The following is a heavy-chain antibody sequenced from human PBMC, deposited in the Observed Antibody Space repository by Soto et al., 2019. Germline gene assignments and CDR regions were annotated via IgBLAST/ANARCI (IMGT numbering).Heavy chain of an antibody. CDR3: AGKDPANSNYFDY. J-gene: IGHJ4*02. D-gene: IGHD2-15*01. Sequence: PWETLSVTCAVYGGSFSGYYWSWIRQPPGKGLEWIGEINHSGSTNYNPSLKSRVTISVDTSKNQFSLKLSSVTAADTAVYYCAGKDPANSNYFDYWGQGTLVTVSS. CDR2: INHSGST. CDR1: GGSFSGYY. V-gene: IGHV4-34*01.